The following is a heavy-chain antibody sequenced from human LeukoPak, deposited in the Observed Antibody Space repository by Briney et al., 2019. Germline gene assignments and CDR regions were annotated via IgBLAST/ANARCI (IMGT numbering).Heavy chain of an antibody. J-gene: IGHJ5*02. CDR2: MNPNSGNT. CDR1: GYTFTSYG. V-gene: IGHV1-8*02. D-gene: IGHD3-10*01. Sequence: ASVKVSCKASGYTFTSYGINWVRQATGQGLEWMGWMNPNSGNTGYAQKFQGRVTMTRNTSISTAYMELSSLRSEDTAVYYCARMYYYDSGTSNSDNWFDPWGQGTQVIVSS. CDR3: ARMYYYDSGTSNSDNWFDP.